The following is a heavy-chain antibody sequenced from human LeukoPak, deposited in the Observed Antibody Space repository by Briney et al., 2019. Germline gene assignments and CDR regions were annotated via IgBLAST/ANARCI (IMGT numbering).Heavy chain of an antibody. CDR3: AKYATGYAPNFDY. CDR2: IGPSGAVT. J-gene: IGHJ4*01. CDR1: GFTFETYA. V-gene: IGHV3-23*01. D-gene: IGHD5-12*01. Sequence: GGSLRLSCAGSGFTFETYAMTWVRPAPGKGLEWVSVIGPSGAVTHYAESVKGRFTISRDNSKNTLYLQMNSLRVEDTAIYFCAKYATGYAPNFDYWGQGTLVTVSS.